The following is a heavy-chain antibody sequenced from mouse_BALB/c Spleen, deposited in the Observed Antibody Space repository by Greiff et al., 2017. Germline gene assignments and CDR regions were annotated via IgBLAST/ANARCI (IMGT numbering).Heavy chain of an antibody. J-gene: IGHJ3*01. CDR3: ASLYGNWFAY. CDR1: GYTFTDYV. D-gene: IGHD2-10*02. V-gene: IGHV1-77*01. Sequence: VQLQQSGPELVKPGASVKMSCKASGYTFTDYVISWVKQRTGQGLEWIGEIYPGSGSTYYNEKFKGKATLTADKSSNTAYMQLSSLTSEDSAVYFCASLYGNWFAYWGQGTLVTVSA. CDR2: IYPGSGST.